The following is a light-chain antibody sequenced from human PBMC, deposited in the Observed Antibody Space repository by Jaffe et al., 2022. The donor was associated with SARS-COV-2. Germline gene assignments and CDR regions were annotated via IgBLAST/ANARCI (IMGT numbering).Light chain of an antibody. J-gene: IGKJ4*01. CDR2: DAS. CDR1: QSVSSY. CDR3: QQRSNWPLT. V-gene: IGKV3-11*01. Sequence: ELVLTQSPATLSLFPGESATLSCRASQSVSSYLAWYQQRPGQAPRLLIYDASSRATGIPARFSGSRSGTDFTLTISSLEPEDFAVYFCQQRSNWPLTFGGGTRVEI.